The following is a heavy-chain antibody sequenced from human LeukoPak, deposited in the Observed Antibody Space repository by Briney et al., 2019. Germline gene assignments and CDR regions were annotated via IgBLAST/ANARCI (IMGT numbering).Heavy chain of an antibody. Sequence: PSETLSLTCTVSGGSISSSSYYWGWIRQPPGKGLEWIGSIYYSGSTYYNPSLKSRVTISVDTSKNQFSLKLSSVTAADTAVYYCARESMITFGGVIVKLFDYWGQGTLVTVSS. CDR1: GGSISSSSYY. J-gene: IGHJ4*02. CDR3: ARESMITFGGVIVKLFDY. CDR2: IYYSGST. D-gene: IGHD3-16*02. V-gene: IGHV4-39*07.